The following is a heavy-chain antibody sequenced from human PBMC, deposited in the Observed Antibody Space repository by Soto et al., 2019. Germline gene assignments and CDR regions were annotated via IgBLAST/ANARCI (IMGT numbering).Heavy chain of an antibody. CDR2: IIPILGIA. CDR1: GGTFSSYT. CDR3: VTPGGPFPTVTTFSY. Sequence: QVQLVQSGAEVKKPGSSVKVSCKASGGTFSSYTISWVRQAPGQGLEWMGRIIPILGIANYAQKFQGRVTITADKSTSTAYMELSSLRSEDTAVYYCVTPGGPFPTVTTFSYWGQGTLVTVSS. D-gene: IGHD4-17*01. V-gene: IGHV1-69*02. J-gene: IGHJ4*02.